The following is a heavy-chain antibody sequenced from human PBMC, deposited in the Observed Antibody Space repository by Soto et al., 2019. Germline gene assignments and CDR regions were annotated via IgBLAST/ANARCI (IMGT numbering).Heavy chain of an antibody. V-gene: IGHV1-18*01. D-gene: IGHD6-13*01. J-gene: IGHJ5*02. Sequence: ASVKVSCKASGYTFTSYGISWVRQAPGQGLEWMGWINGGNGNTKYSQKFQGRVTITRDTSASTVYMELSSLRSEDTAVYYCARGPLAAADWFDPWGQGTLVTVSS. CDR3: ARGPLAAADWFDP. CDR1: GYTFTSYG. CDR2: INGGNGNT.